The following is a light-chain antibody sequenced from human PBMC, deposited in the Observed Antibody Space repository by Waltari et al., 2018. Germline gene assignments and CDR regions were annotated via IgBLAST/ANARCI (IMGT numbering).Light chain of an antibody. CDR1: GRAAGASAS. J-gene: IGLJ3*02. CDR2: DVT. Sequence: QSALTQPASVSGSPGQSITISCSRVGRAAGASASVSWHQHHPGKAPQVIIYDVTNRPSGISDRFSASKSANTASLTISRLQPEDEADYYCSSQTLDGLVLFGGGTRLTVL. V-gene: IGLV2-14*03. CDR3: SSQTLDGLVL.